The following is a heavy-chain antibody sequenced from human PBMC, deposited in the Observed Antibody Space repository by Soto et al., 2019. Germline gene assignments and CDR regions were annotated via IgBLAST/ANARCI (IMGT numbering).Heavy chain of an antibody. D-gene: IGHD5-12*01. CDR2: VYQSGRT. CDR3: ARGQSIVAAIDYFDY. CDR1: GAYVSSAGYS. J-gene: IGHJ4*02. Sequence: TLSLTFSVSGAYVSSAGYSWSWIRQPPGKGLEWIGYVYQSGRTYGSVTTSYNPSLKSRVTISVDRSTNQFSLKLISVTAADTAVYFCARGQSIVAAIDYFDYWGQGSLVTVSS. V-gene: IGHV4-30-4*07.